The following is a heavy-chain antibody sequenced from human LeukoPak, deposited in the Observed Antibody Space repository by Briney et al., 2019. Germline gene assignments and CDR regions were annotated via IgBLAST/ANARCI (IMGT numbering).Heavy chain of an antibody. J-gene: IGHJ4*02. Sequence: GGSLRLSCAVSGLTFSNFRMNWVRQAPGKGLEWVSYISDSGRTTFYADSVKGRFTISRDNAKNSLYLQMNSLRAEDTAVYYCAFTTEWFFDYWGQGTLVTVSS. CDR2: ISDSGRTT. CDR1: GLTFSNFR. V-gene: IGHV3-48*04. D-gene: IGHD3-3*01. CDR3: AFTTEWFFDY.